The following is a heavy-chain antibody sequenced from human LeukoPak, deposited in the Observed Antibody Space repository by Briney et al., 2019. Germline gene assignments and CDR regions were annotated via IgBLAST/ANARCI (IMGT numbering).Heavy chain of an antibody. CDR2: ISSSSSYI. J-gene: IGHJ4*02. V-gene: IGHV3-21*01. D-gene: IGHD2-2*02. Sequence: SGGSLRLSCAASGFTFSSYSMNWVRQAPGKGLEWVSSISSSSSYIYYADSVKGRFTISRDNAKNSLYLQMNSLRAEDTAVYYCARAGLDCSSTSCYIGYWGQGTLVTVSS. CDR1: GFTFSSYS. CDR3: ARAGLDCSSTSCYIGY.